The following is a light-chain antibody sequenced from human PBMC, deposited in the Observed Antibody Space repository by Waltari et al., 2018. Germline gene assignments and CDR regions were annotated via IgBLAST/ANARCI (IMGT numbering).Light chain of an antibody. Sequence: QSALTQPASVSGSPGQSITISCTGTSRDVGGYNYFSWYQQHPGKAPKLMIYDVSKRPSGVSNRFSGSKSGNTASLTISGLQAEDEADYYCSSYTSSSTWVFGGGTKLTVL. CDR3: SSYTSSSTWV. V-gene: IGLV2-14*01. CDR1: SRDVGGYNY. J-gene: IGLJ3*02. CDR2: DVS.